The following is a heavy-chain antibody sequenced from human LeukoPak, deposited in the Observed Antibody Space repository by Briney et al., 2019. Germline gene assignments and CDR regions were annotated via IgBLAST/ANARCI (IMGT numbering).Heavy chain of an antibody. D-gene: IGHD6-13*01. V-gene: IGHV2-5*02. CDR3: ARWYGSSLAFDY. CDR2: IYWDDDK. Sequence: SGPTLVKPTETLTGTFTFAGFSRSTSGVGVGWIRQPPGKALEWLALIYWDDDKRYSPSLKSRLTITKDTSKNQVVLTMTNMDPSKCPSKYCARWYGSSLAFDYWGQGTLVTVSS. CDR1: GFSRSTSGVG. J-gene: IGHJ4*02.